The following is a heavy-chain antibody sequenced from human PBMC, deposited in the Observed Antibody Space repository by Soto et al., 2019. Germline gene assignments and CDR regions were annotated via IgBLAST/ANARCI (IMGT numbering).Heavy chain of an antibody. V-gene: IGHV3-30*18. CDR2: VSHDGTLY. CDR3: VKDRSDTWSFDN. Sequence: QAQLVESGGGVVQPGRSGRLSCSASGFIYSSCAMHWVRQVPGKGLEWLAVVSHDGTLYPYADSVRGRFTISRDNSRKMLYLQMNSLRPDDTAVYYCVKDRSDTWSFDNWGQGTLVTVSS. CDR1: GFIYSSCA. J-gene: IGHJ4*02. D-gene: IGHD2-8*02.